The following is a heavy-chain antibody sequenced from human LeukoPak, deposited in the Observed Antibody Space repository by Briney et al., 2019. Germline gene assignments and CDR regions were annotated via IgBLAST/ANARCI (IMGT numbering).Heavy chain of an antibody. CDR3: ARDIEVLTGYYLDY. CDR2: IWYDGSNK. D-gene: IGHD2-21*02. V-gene: IGHV3-33*01. J-gene: IGHJ4*02. CDR1: GFTFSSYG. Sequence: PGRSLRLSCAASGFTFSSYGMHWVRQAPGKGLEWVAVIWYDGSNKYHADSVKGRFTISRDNSKNTLYLQMNSLRAEDTAVYYCARDIEVLTGYYLDYWGQGTLVTVSS.